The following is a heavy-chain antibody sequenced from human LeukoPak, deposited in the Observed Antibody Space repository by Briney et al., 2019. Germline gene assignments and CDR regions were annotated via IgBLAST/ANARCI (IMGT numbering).Heavy chain of an antibody. D-gene: IGHD3-3*01. CDR2: ISWNSGSI. CDR3: AKGEYYDFWSGYSR. Sequence: GRSLRLSCAASGFTFDDYAMHWVRQAPGKGLEWVSGISWNSGSIGYADSVKGRFTISRDNAKNSLYLQMNSLRAEDMALYYCAKGEYYDFWSGYSRWGQGTLVTVSS. J-gene: IGHJ4*02. CDR1: GFTFDDYA. V-gene: IGHV3-9*03.